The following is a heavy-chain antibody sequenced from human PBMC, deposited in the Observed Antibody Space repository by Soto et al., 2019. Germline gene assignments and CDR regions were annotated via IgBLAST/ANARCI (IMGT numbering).Heavy chain of an antibody. V-gene: IGHV3-11*01. Sequence: PWGSLRISCETSGFFFSDYYMSWMRQAPGKGLETLCYISGTGDTTSYADSVKGRFTISRDNAKNSLFLHLNSLSAGDTAVYYRAIGGGQIYYSGMDVWGQGTTVTVSS. D-gene: IGHD3-3*01. CDR1: GFFFSDYY. CDR2: ISGTGDTT. CDR3: AIGGGQIYYSGMDV. J-gene: IGHJ6*01.